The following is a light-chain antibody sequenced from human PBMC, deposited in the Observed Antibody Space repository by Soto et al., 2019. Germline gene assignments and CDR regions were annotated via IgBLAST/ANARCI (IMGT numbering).Light chain of an antibody. CDR1: RSDIGAYNF. J-gene: IGLJ2*01. Sequence: QSALTQPASVSGSPGQSITISCTGTRSDIGAYNFVSWYQQHPGEVPKLMLYDVNVRPSGVSNRFSGSKSGNTASLTISGLQAEDEADDYCTSWTTSTTMIFGGGNQLTVL. V-gene: IGLV2-14*03. CDR3: TSWTTSTTMI. CDR2: DVN.